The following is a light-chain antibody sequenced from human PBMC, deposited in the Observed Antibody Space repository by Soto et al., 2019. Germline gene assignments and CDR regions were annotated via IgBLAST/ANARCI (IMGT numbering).Light chain of an antibody. J-gene: IGKJ5*01. V-gene: IGKV3-11*01. CDR3: QQRSNWPTT. CDR1: QSVSSY. Sequence: EIVLTQSPATLSLSPGERATLSCRASQSVSSYLAWYQQKLGQALRLLIYDASNRATGIPARFSGSGSGTDFTLTISSLEPEDFAVYYCQQRSNWPTTFGQGTRLEI. CDR2: DAS.